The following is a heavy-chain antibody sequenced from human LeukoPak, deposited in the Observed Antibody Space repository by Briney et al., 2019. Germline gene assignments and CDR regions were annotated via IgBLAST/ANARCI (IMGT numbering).Heavy chain of an antibody. CDR1: GFSFSHYS. Sequence: GGSLRLSCAASGFSFSHYSMTWARQASGKGLEWISYIGVGGRPTNYADHVKARFTISRDDAQNSLYLQMNSLRAEDTAVYYCAKNTWKSSDSGRGRMDVWGQGTTVTVSS. CDR2: IGVGGRPT. CDR3: AKNTWKSSDSGRGRMDV. J-gene: IGHJ6*02. V-gene: IGHV3-48*01. D-gene: IGHD3-10*01.